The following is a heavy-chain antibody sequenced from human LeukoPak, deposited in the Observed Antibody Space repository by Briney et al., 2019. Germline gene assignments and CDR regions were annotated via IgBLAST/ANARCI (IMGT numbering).Heavy chain of an antibody. V-gene: IGHV3-30-3*01. CDR1: GVTFSSYA. CDR3: ARGRKDSSSGCGRDWFNP. J-gene: IGHJ5*02. CDR2: ISYNGSNK. D-gene: IGHD6-13*01. Sequence: GGTLRLSCAVSGVTFSSYAMHWVRQAPGKGLEWVAVISYNGSNKYNAASEKGGFTISSDNSKNTMSLQMNSLRAEDTAVYDCARGRKDSSSGCGRDWFNPWGQGTLVTVSS.